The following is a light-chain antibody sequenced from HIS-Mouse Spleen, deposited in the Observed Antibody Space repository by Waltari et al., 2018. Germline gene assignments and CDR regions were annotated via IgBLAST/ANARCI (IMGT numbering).Light chain of an antibody. Sequence: QSVLTQPSSASGTPGQRVTTSCSRISSNIGSNTHNWSQQPPGTPPTHLIYSNNQRPSGATDRFSGSKSGTSASLAISGLQSEDEADYYCAAWDDSLNGNYVFGTGTKVTVL. J-gene: IGLJ1*01. CDR1: SSNIGSNT. CDR3: AAWDDSLNGNYV. CDR2: SNN. V-gene: IGLV1-44*01.